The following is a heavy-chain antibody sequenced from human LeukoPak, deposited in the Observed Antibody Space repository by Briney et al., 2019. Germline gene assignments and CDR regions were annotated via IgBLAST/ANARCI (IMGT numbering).Heavy chain of an antibody. CDR2: ISGSGGTT. CDR3: AKDRYCNYANWFDP. D-gene: IGHD1-7*01. CDR1: GFNFSDYA. V-gene: IGHV3-23*01. J-gene: IGHJ5*02. Sequence: GGSLRLSCVASGFNFSDYAMNWVRQAPGKGLEWVSAISGSGGTTHYADSVKGRFAISRDNSKNTLSLQMSHLRHEDTARYYCAKDRYCNYANWFDPWGQGTQVTVFS.